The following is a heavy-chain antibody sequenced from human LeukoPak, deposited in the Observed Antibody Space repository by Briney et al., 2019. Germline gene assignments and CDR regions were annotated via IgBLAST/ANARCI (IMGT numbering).Heavy chain of an antibody. CDR1: GGSISSYY. Sequence: PSETLSLTCTVSGGSISSYYWSWIRQPPGKGLEWIGYIYYSGSTNYNPSLKSRVTISVDTSKNQFSLKLSSVTAADTAVYYCARHRDYDSPPPFDLWGRGTLVTVSS. CDR2: IYYSGST. D-gene: IGHD3-22*01. J-gene: IGHJ2*01. V-gene: IGHV4-59*08. CDR3: ARHRDYDSPPPFDL.